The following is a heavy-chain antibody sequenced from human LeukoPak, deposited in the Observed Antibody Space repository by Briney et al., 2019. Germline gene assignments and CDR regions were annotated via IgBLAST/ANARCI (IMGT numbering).Heavy chain of an antibody. D-gene: IGHD2-2*01. CDR3: AAGPAAPDY. CDR2: ISYDGSNK. V-gene: IGHV3-30*03. CDR1: GFTFSSYG. J-gene: IGHJ4*02. Sequence: PGRSLRLSCAASGFTFSSYGMHWVRQAPGKGLEWEAVISYDGSNKYYADSVKGRFTISRDNSKNTLYLQMNSLRAEDTAVYYCAAGPAAPDYWGQGTLVTVSS.